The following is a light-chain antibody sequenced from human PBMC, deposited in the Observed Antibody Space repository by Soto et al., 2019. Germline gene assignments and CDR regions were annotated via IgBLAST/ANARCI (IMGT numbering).Light chain of an antibody. V-gene: IGKV3-15*01. Sequence: EIVLTQSPGTLSLSPGERATLSCRASQSVASLYLAWYQQKPGQAPRLLIYGASTRATGIPARFSGSGSGTEFTLIISSLQSEDSAVYYCQQYNSWLWTFGQGTKVDIK. CDR1: QSVASLY. CDR3: QQYNSWLWT. J-gene: IGKJ1*01. CDR2: GAS.